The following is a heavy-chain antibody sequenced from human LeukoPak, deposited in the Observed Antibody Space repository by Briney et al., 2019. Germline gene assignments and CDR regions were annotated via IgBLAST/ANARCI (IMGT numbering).Heavy chain of an antibody. CDR2: MSADGGST. CDR3: AKESGKFDY. CDR1: GLNFDDSA. J-gene: IGHJ4*02. V-gene: IGHV3-43*02. Sequence: GGSLRLSCVASGLNFDDSAMHWVRQAPGKGLEWVSLMSADGGSTFSADSVKGRFSISRDNSKNSLYLQMNSLRSEDTAMYYCAKESGKFDYWGQGTLVAVSS.